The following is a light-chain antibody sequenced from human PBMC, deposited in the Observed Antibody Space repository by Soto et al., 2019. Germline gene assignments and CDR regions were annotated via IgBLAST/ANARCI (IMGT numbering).Light chain of an antibody. Sequence: QSALTQPASVSGSAGQSITISCTGTSSDVGGYNYVSWYQQDPGKAPKLMIYDVSNRPSGVSNRFSGSKSGNTASLTISGLQAEDEADYYCSSYASSSTPHVVFGGGTKLTVL. V-gene: IGLV2-14*01. J-gene: IGLJ2*01. CDR2: DVS. CDR1: SSDVGGYNY. CDR3: SSYASSSTPHVV.